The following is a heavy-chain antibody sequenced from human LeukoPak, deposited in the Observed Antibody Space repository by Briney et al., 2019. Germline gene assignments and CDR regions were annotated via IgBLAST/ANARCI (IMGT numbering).Heavy chain of an antibody. CDR2: ISGSGGST. V-gene: IGHV3-23*01. Sequence: GGSLRLSCAASGFTFSSYAMSWVRQAPGKGLEWVSAISGSGGSTYYADSVKGRFTISRDNSKSTLYLQMNSLRAEDTAVYYCAKGLFQYLHAFDIWGQGTMVTVSS. J-gene: IGHJ3*02. D-gene: IGHD2-2*01. CDR1: GFTFSSYA. CDR3: AKGLFQYLHAFDI.